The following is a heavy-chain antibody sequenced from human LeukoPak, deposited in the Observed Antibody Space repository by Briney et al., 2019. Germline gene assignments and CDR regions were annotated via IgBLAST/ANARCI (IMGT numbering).Heavy chain of an antibody. V-gene: IGHV3-7*01. CDR2: IKQDGSEK. D-gene: IGHD3-22*01. CDR1: GFTFDDYG. CDR3: ARDNGYYWFDY. J-gene: IGHJ4*02. Sequence: GGSLRLSCAASGFTFDDYGMSWVRQAPGKGLEWVANIKQDGSEKSYVDSVKGRFTISRDNARNSLYLQMNSLRAEDSAVYYCARDNGYYWFDYWGQGTLVTVSS.